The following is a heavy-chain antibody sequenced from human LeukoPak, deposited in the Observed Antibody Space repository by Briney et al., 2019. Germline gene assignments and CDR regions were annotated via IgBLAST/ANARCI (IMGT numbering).Heavy chain of an antibody. Sequence: GGSLRLSCAASGFTFSSYSMNWVRRAPGKGLEWVSYISSSSTIYYADSVRGRFTISRDNAKNSLYLQMNSLRDEDTAVYYCARSRGFGELFDYWGQGTLVTVSS. CDR3: ARSRGFGELFDY. J-gene: IGHJ4*02. V-gene: IGHV3-48*02. CDR1: GFTFSSYS. D-gene: IGHD3-10*01. CDR2: ISSSSTI.